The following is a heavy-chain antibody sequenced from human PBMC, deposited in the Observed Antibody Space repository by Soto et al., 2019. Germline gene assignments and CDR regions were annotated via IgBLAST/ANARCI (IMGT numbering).Heavy chain of an antibody. J-gene: IGHJ6*02. CDR3: ERWSLVTKVLGGNSYGVDV. Sequence: SETXSLTCTFSGGSVSSGGFYWSWIRQPPGKGLKWIGYIYYSGSTSYNPSLKSPVTISVDTSKNQFSLKLTSVTAADTAVYYCERWSLVTKVLGGNSYGVDVWGQGTTVTVSS. V-gene: IGHV4-61*08. D-gene: IGHD3-10*01. CDR1: GGSVSSGGFY. CDR2: IYYSGST.